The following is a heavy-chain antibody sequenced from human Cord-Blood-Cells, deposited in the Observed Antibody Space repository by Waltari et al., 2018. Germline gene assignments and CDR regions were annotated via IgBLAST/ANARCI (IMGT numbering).Heavy chain of an antibody. D-gene: IGHD6-13*01. CDR2: NSSSSSYI. J-gene: IGHJ3*02. V-gene: IGHV3-21*01. CDR3: AREGGIAAADDAFDI. Sequence: LEWVSSNSSSSSYIYYADSVKGRFTISRDNAKNSLYLQMNSLRAEDTAVYYCAREGGIAAADDAFDIWGQGTMVTVSS.